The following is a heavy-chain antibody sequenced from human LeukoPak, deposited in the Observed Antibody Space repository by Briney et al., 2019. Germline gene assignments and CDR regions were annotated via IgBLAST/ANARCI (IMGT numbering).Heavy chain of an antibody. CDR3: ARHLKGYASWVMMRFDP. V-gene: IGHV4-34*01. Sequence: SETLSLTCAVYGGSFSGYYWSWIRQPPGKGLEWIGEINHSGSTNYNPSLKSRVTISVDTSKNQFSLKLSSVTAADTAVYYCARHLKGYASWVMMRFDPWGQGTLVTVSP. CDR1: GGSFSGYY. D-gene: IGHD2-2*01. J-gene: IGHJ5*02. CDR2: INHSGST.